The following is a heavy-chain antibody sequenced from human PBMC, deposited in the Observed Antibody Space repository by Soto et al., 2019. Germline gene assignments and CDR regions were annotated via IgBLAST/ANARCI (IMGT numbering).Heavy chain of an antibody. V-gene: IGHV3-30*18. Sequence: QVQLVESGGGVVQPGGSLRLSCAASGFMFSSYGMHWIRQAPGKGLEWVAVISHDGINNYYGDSVKGRWTVSRDNSNNPMFLQIDSLRPEATAVYYCAKLVGGVKAIGAPGNWFDPWGQGALVTVSS. CDR1: GFMFSSYG. J-gene: IGHJ5*02. D-gene: IGHD3-3*01. CDR3: AKLVGGVKAIGAPGNWFDP. CDR2: ISHDGINN.